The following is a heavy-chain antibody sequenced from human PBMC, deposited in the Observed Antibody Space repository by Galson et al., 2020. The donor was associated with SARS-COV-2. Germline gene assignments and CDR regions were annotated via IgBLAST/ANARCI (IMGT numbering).Heavy chain of an antibody. CDR1: GITFSSYS. CDR3: ARDPGDNWNDYFDY. V-gene: IGHV3-21*01. D-gene: IGHD1-1*01. J-gene: IGHJ4*02. Sequence: GESLKISCAASGITFSSYSMNWVRQAPGKGLEWVSSISSSSSYIYYADSVKGRFTISRDNAKNSLYLQMNSLRAEDTAVYYCARDPGDNWNDYFDYWGQGTLVTVSS. CDR2: ISSSSSYI.